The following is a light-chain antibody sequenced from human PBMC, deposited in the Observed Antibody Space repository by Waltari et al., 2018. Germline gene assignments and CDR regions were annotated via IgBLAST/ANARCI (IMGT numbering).Light chain of an antibody. Sequence: QSVVTQSPSASGPPGPRVPIPCSGSSSHIGSKTLNWYQPLPGTAPKLLIHNNNQRPSGVPDRFSGSKSDTSASLAISGLQSEDEAEYYCAVWDDSLNGWMFGGGTKLTVL. CDR2: NNN. V-gene: IGLV1-44*01. CDR1: SSHIGSKT. CDR3: AVWDDSLNGWM. J-gene: IGLJ3*02.